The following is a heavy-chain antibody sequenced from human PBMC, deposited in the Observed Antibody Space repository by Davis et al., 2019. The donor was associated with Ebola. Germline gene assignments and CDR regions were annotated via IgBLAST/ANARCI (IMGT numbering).Heavy chain of an antibody. D-gene: IGHD2/OR15-2a*01. J-gene: IGHJ4*02. Sequence: SETLSLTCTVSGGSISSSYYYWGWIRQPPGKGLEWIGTIYYSGTTYYNPSLKSRVTISVDTSKNQFSLKLSSVTAADTAVYYCARQSMALDYWGQGTLVTVSS. CDR3: ARQSMALDY. V-gene: IGHV4-39*01. CDR2: IYYSGTT. CDR1: GGSISSSYYY.